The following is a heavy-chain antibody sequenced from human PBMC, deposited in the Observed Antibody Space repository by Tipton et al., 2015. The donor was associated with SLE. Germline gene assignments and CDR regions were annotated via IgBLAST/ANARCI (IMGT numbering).Heavy chain of an antibody. CDR3: ARGMLTWRGAIVGVDV. D-gene: IGHD2-8*01. CDR2: IYYSGST. Sequence: TLSLTCTVFGGSISSYYWSWIRQPPGKGLEWIGYIYYSGSTDYNPSLKSRVTISVDMSKNQLSLKLNSVTAADSAVYYCARGMLTWRGAIVGVDVWGQGTTVNVSS. V-gene: IGHV4-59*01. J-gene: IGHJ6*02. CDR1: GGSISSYY.